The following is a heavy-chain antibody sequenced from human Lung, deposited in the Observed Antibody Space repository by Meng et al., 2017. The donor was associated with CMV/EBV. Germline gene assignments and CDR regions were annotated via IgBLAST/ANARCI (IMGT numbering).Heavy chain of an antibody. V-gene: IGHV1-69*05. CDR2: IIPIFGTA. D-gene: IGHD4-17*01. CDR1: GNFSSYA. Sequence: GNFSSYAISWVRQAPGKGLEWMGGIIPIFGTANYAQKFQGRVTITTDESTSTAYMELSSLRSEDTAVYYCARVRSRDYGDFYAHFDYWGQGTLVTVSS. CDR3: ARVRSRDYGDFYAHFDY. J-gene: IGHJ4*02.